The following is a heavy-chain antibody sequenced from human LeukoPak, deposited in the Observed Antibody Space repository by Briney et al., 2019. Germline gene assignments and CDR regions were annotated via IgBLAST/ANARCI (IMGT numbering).Heavy chain of an antibody. CDR2: ISSSGSTI. CDR1: GFTFSSYG. J-gene: IGHJ6*04. V-gene: IGHV3-48*04. Sequence: GGSLRLSCAGSGFTFSSYGMHWVRQAPGKGLEWVSYISSSGSTIYYADSVKGRFTISRDNAKNSLYLQMNSLRVEDTAVYYCAELGITMIGGVWGKGTTVTISS. CDR3: AELGITMIGGV. D-gene: IGHD3-10*02.